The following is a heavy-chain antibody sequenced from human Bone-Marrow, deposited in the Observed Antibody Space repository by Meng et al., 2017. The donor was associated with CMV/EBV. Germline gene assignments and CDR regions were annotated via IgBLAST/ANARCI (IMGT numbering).Heavy chain of an antibody. J-gene: IGHJ4*02. CDR3: ARDTAYYYGSRSYSL. D-gene: IGHD3-10*01. CDR2: IIPFFGTA. V-gene: IGHV1-69*05. CDR1: GGTFSSYA. Sequence: SVKVSCKASGGTFSSYAISWVRQAPGQGLEWMGGIIPFFGTANYAQKFQGRVTITTDESTSTAYMELSSLRSEDTAVYYCARDTAYYYGSRSYSLWGQGTLVTVSS.